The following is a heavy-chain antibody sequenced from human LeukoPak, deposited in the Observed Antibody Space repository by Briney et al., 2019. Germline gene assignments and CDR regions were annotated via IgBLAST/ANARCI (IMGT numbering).Heavy chain of an antibody. CDR3: ATLQAPLDY. D-gene: IGHD4-11*01. V-gene: IGHV3-9*01. CDR1: GFTFDDYA. J-gene: IGHJ4*02. Sequence: GGSLRLSCAASGFTFDDYAMHWVRQAPGKGLEWVSGISWNSGSIGYADSVKGRFTISRDNAKNSLYLQMNSLRAEDTALYYCATLQAPLDYWGQGTLVSVSS. CDR2: ISWNSGSI.